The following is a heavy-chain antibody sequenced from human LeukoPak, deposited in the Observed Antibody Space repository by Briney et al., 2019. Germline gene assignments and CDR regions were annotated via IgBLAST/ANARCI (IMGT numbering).Heavy chain of an antibody. CDR3: ARDMRPMGARSPFDY. V-gene: IGHV3-7*01. D-gene: IGHD3-10*01. CDR2: IKQDGSEK. J-gene: IGHJ4*02. Sequence: GGSLRLSCAASGFTFDDYGMSWVRQAPGKGLEWVANIKQDGSEKYYVDSVKGRFTISRDNAKNSLYLQMNSLRAEDTAVYYCARDMRPMGARSPFDYWGQGTLVTVSS. CDR1: GFTFDDYG.